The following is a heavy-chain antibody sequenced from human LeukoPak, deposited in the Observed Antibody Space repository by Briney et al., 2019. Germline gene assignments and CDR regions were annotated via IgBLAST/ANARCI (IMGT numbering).Heavy chain of an antibody. CDR1: GYTFTSYD. V-gene: IGHV1-8*01. CDR2: MNPSSGNT. J-gene: IGHJ4*02. CDR3: ARASTITGDQDY. D-gene: IGHD7-27*01. Sequence: ASVKVSCKASGYTFTSYDINWVRQATGQGLEWMGWMNPSSGNTGYAQKFQGRVTMTRNTSISTAYMELSSLRSEDTAVYYCARASTITGDQDYWGQGTLVTVSS.